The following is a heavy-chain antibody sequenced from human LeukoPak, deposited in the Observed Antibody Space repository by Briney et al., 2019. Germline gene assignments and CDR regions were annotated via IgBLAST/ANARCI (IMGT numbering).Heavy chain of an antibody. J-gene: IGHJ4*02. CDR2: ITPMLGTA. D-gene: IGHD3-22*01. CDR3: AREWGHDSSGYFFGY. Sequence: GASVKVSCKASGGTFSSYAISWVRQAPGQGLEWMGGITPMLGTANYAQKFQGRVTITADESTSTAYMELSSLRSEDTAVYYCAREWGHDSSGYFFGYWGQGTLVTVSS. V-gene: IGHV1-69*13. CDR1: GGTFSSYA.